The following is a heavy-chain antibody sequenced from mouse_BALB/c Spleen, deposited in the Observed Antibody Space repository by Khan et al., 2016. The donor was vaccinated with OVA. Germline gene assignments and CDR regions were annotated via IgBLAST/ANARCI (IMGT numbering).Heavy chain of an antibody. V-gene: IGHV5-17*02. Sequence: EVMLVESGGGLVQPGGSRKLSCAASGFSFSSFGMHWVRPAPKKGLEWVAYMSSGSSTIYYVDTVKGRFTISRDNPTNTLFLQMTSLRSEDTAMYYCARSGGNFHRYVDVWGAGTSVTVSS. J-gene: IGHJ1*01. CDR1: GFSFSSFG. CDR2: MSSGSSTI. CDR3: ARSGGNFHRYVDV. D-gene: IGHD2-1*01.